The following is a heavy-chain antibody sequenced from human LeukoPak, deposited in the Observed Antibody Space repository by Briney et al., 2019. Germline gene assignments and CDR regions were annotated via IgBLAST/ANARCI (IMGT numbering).Heavy chain of an antibody. CDR3: ARDPKGYYGSGSPWAYYYGMDV. J-gene: IGHJ6*02. CDR1: GFPVSSNY. Sequence: GGSLRLPCAASGFPVSSNYMSWVRQAPGKGLEWVSVIYCGGSTYYADSVKGRFTISRDNSKNTSYHQMNSLRAEDTAVYYCARDPKGYYGSGSPWAYYYGMDVWGQGTTVTVSS. V-gene: IGHV3-66*01. CDR2: IYCGGST. D-gene: IGHD3-10*01.